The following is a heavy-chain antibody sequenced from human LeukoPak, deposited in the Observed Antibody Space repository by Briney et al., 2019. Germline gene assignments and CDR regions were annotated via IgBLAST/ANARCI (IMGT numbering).Heavy chain of an antibody. CDR2: INQSGRT. V-gene: IGHV4-34*01. CDR1: AGSFSGYY. Sequence: SETLSLTCAVSAGSFSGYYWSRIRQVPGKGLEWLGEINQSGRTNYNPSLKSRVTISVDTSKNQISLKLNFVTATDTAIYYCARGWFGFWHKSYDDDNDFDVWGQGTMVTVSS. J-gene: IGHJ3*01. CDR3: ARGWFGFWHKSYDDDNDFDV. D-gene: IGHD3-10*01.